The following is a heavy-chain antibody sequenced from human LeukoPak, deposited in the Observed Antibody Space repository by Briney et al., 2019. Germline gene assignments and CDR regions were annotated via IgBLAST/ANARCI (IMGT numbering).Heavy chain of an antibody. J-gene: IGHJ6*02. V-gene: IGHV3-33*01. CDR2: IWHDGSNK. D-gene: IGHD2-2*02. CDR3: ARNTHSYGMDV. Sequence: GGSLRLSCAASGFTFSSYGMHWVRQAPGKGLEWVAIIWHDGSNKYYADPVKGRFTISRDDSKNTLYLEMNSLRAEDTAVYSCARNTHSYGMDVRGQGTTVTVSS. CDR1: GFTFSSYG.